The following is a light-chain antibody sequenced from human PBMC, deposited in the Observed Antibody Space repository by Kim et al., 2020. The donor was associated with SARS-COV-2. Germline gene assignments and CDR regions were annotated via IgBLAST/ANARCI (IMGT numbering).Light chain of an antibody. CDR2: ATS. CDR3: QQFASSPYT. V-gene: IGKV3-20*01. Sequence: DIVLTQSPGTLSLSPGERATVSCRASQTITSNFLAWYQQKPGQAPRLLIYATSSRATGIPDRFGGSGSGTDFTLTISRLEPEDFAVYYCQQFASSPYTFGQGTKLEIK. J-gene: IGKJ2*01. CDR1: QTITSNF.